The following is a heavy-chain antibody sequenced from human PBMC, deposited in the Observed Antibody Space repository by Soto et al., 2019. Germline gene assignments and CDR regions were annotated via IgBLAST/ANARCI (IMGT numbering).Heavy chain of an antibody. V-gene: IGHV1-18*01. CDR1: GYTFISFG. CDR2: ISPYNGNT. Sequence: ASVKVSCKASGYTFISFGLIWVRQAPGQGLQWMGWISPYNGNTDYGQKFQGRVTMTTDTSSSTAYMELRSLRSDDTAIYYCARPLDHYYYGMDVWGQGTTVTVSS. CDR3: ARPLDHYYYGMDV. J-gene: IGHJ6*02.